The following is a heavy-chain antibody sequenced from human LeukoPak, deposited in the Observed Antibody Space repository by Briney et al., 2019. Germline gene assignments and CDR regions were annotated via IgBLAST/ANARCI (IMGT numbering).Heavy chain of an antibody. CDR1: GFTFSSYG. Sequence: GGSLRLSCAASGFTFSSYGMHWVRQAPGKGLEWVAVISYDGSNKYYADSVKGRFTISRDNSKNTLYLQMNSLRAEDMAVYYCARIEWERLGRAFDIWGQGTMVTVSS. V-gene: IGHV3-30*03. CDR2: ISYDGSNK. J-gene: IGHJ3*02. CDR3: ARIEWERLGRAFDI. D-gene: IGHD1-26*01.